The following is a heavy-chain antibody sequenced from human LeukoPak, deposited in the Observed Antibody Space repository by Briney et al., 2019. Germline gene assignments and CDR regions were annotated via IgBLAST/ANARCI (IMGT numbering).Heavy chain of an antibody. Sequence: SVKVSCKASGGTFSSYAISLVRQAPGQGLEWMGRIIPIFGTANYAQKFQGRVTITTDESTSTAYMELSSLRSEDTAVYYCARDRLWGSLYSSGWYAPTLYFDYWGQGTLVTVSS. CDR2: IIPIFGTA. D-gene: IGHD6-19*01. CDR1: GGTFSSYA. CDR3: ARDRLWGSLYSSGWYAPTLYFDY. V-gene: IGHV1-69*05. J-gene: IGHJ4*02.